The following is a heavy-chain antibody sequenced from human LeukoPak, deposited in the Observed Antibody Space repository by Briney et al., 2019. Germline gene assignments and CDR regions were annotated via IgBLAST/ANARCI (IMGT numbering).Heavy chain of an antibody. CDR1: GYTFTSDG. J-gene: IGHJ4*02. CDR3: ARVLVKTRGNYFHDDY. Sequence: ASAKVSFKASGYTFTSDGFSWAGQAPGQGLEWMGWISAYDDKRNSVQRFQDRITMTTDTSTSTSYLELRNLRSDDTAVYYCARVLVKTRGNYFHDDYWGQGTLVTVSS. V-gene: IGHV1-18*01. D-gene: IGHD2/OR15-2a*01. CDR2: ISAYDDKR.